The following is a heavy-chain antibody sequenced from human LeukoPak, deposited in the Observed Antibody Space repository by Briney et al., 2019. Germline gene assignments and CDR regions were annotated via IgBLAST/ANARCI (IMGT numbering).Heavy chain of an antibody. V-gene: IGHV1-18*01. CDR2: ISAYNGNT. Sequence: ASVKVSCKASGYTFTSYGISWVRQAPGQGLEWMGWISAYNGNTNYAQKLQGRVTMTTDTSTGTAYMELRSLRSDDTAVYYCARGPQWLDNYYFDYWGQGTLVTVSS. CDR3: ARGPQWLDNYYFDY. J-gene: IGHJ4*02. D-gene: IGHD6-19*01. CDR1: GYTFTSYG.